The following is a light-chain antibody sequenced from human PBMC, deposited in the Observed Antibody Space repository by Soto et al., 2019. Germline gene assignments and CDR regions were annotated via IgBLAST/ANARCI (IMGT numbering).Light chain of an antibody. V-gene: IGKV3-15*01. J-gene: IGKJ4*01. CDR2: GAS. Sequence: EIVMTQSPATLSVSPGERATHSCRASQSVSSNLAWYQQKPGQAPRLLIYGASTRATGIPARFSGSGSGTEFTLIISSLQSEDFAVYYCQQYNNWPPLTFGGGTKVEIK. CDR3: QQYNNWPPLT. CDR1: QSVSSN.